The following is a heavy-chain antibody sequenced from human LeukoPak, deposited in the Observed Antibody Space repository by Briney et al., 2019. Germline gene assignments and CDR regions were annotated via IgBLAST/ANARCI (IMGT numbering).Heavy chain of an antibody. CDR2: ISYDGSNK. J-gene: IGHJ4*02. Sequence: GGSLRLSCAASGFTFSTYAMHWVRQAPGKGLEWVAVISYDGSNKYYADSVKGRFTISRDNSKNTLYLQMNSLRAEDTAVYYCARDLAAAVPNYWGQGTLVTVSS. CDR1: GFTFSTYA. CDR3: ARDLAAAVPNY. D-gene: IGHD6-13*01. V-gene: IGHV3-30*04.